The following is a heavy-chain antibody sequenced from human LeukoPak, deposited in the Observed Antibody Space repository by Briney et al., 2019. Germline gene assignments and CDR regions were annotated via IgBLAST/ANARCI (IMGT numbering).Heavy chain of an antibody. CDR3: ARVSGYSYFDY. CDR2: IKQDGSEK. Sequence: GGSLRLSCAASGFTLSSYWMSWVRQAPGKGLEWVANIKQDGSEKYYVDSVKGRFTISRDNAKNSLYLQMNSLRAEDTAVYYCARVSGYSYFDYWGQGTLVTVSS. CDR1: GFTLSSYW. V-gene: IGHV3-7*01. D-gene: IGHD3-22*01. J-gene: IGHJ4*02.